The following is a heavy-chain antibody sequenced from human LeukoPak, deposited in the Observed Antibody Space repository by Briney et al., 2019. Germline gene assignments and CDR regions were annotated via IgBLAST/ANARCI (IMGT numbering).Heavy chain of an antibody. CDR1: GYTFTTYY. Sequence: ASVKVSCKASGYTFTTYYIHWVRQAPGQGLEWMGIINPSGGGTSYAQKFQGRVTMTRDTSTSTVYMELSSLRSEDTAVYYCASYGSGTYYFDYWGQGTLVTVSS. CDR3: ASYGSGTYYFDY. V-gene: IGHV1-46*01. CDR2: INPSGGGT. J-gene: IGHJ4*02. D-gene: IGHD3-10*01.